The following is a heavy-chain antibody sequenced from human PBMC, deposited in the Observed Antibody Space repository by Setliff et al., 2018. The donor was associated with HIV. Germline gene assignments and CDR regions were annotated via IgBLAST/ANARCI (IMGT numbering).Heavy chain of an antibody. D-gene: IGHD3-3*01. CDR2: LYYNGDT. Sequence: ASETLTLTCSFSGFSLSTTGMSLSWIRLPPGKGLEWIGTLYYNGDTNSNPSLKSRVTISGDTSKNLFSLKLTSVTPADTAVYYCATGIDNFWSGYVNWGQGTLVTVSS. J-gene: IGHJ4*02. V-gene: IGHV4-61*08. CDR1: GFSLSTTGMS. CDR3: ATGIDNFWSGYVN.